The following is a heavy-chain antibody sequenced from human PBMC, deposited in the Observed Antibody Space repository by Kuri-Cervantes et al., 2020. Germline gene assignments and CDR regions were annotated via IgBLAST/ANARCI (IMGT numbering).Heavy chain of an antibody. CDR1: GFTFSSYW. J-gene: IGHJ3*02. D-gene: IGHD3-9*01. CDR2: ISGSGGST. V-gene: IGHV3-23*01. CDR3: ASLGGNVLRYFDWSSDAFDI. Sequence: GGSLRLSCAASGFTFSSYWMSWVRQAPGKGLEWVSAISGSGGSTYYADSVKGRFTISRDNSKNTLYLQMNSLRAEDTAVYYCASLGGNVLRYFDWSSDAFDIWGQGTMVTVSS.